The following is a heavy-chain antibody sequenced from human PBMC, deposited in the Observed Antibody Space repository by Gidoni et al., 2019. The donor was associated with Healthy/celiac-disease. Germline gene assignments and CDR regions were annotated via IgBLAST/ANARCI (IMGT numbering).Heavy chain of an antibody. D-gene: IGHD4-17*01. J-gene: IGHJ3*02. CDR2: IYHSGST. Sequence: QVQLQESGPGLVKPSGTLSLTCAVSGGSISSSTWWSWLRQPPGKGLEWIGDIYHSGSTNYHPSLKSRVTISVDKSKNQFSLKLSSVTAADTAVYYCARDNYGDSDAFDIWGQGTMVTVSS. V-gene: IGHV4-4*02. CDR3: ARDNYGDSDAFDI. CDR1: GGSISSSTW.